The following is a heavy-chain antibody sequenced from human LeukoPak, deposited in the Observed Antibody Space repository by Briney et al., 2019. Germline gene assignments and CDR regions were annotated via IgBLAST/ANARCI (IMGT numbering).Heavy chain of an antibody. D-gene: IGHD4-23*01. J-gene: IGHJ4*02. CDR3: ARDPIHGGNEEEYYFDY. V-gene: IGHV3-74*01. CDR1: GFTFSSYW. CDR2: INTDGSST. Sequence: PGGSLRLSCAASGFTFSSYWMHWVRQAPGKGLVWVSRINTDGSSTSYADSVKGRFTISRDNSKNTLYLQMNSLRAEDTAVYYCARDPIHGGNEEEYYFDYWGQGTLVTVSS.